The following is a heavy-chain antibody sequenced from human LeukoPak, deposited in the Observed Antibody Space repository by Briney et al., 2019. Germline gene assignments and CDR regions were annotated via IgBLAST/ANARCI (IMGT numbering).Heavy chain of an antibody. V-gene: IGHV4-34*01. CDR2: INHSGST. J-gene: IGHJ5*02. Sequence: PSETLSLTCAVYGGSFSGYYWSWIRQPPGKGLEWIGEINHSGSTNYNPSLKSRVTISVDTSKNQFSLKLSSMTAADTAVYYCARGRNPYYYGSGSYRPFDPWGQGTLVTVSP. CDR3: ARGRNPYYYGSGSYRPFDP. CDR1: GGSFSGYY. D-gene: IGHD3-10*01.